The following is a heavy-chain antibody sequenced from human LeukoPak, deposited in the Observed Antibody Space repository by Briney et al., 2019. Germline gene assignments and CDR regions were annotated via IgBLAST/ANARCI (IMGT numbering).Heavy chain of an antibody. V-gene: IGHV4-59*11. CDR2: VYYSGST. J-gene: IGHJ4*02. Sequence: PSETLSLTCTVSGDSISSHYWNWIRQPPGKGLEWIGYVYYSGSTKYNPSLNSRVTISVDTSKKQFSLKLTSVTAADTAVYYCARAVENSSRSLNYWGQGTLVTVSS. CDR3: ARAVENSSRSLNY. CDR1: GDSISSHY. D-gene: IGHD6-13*01.